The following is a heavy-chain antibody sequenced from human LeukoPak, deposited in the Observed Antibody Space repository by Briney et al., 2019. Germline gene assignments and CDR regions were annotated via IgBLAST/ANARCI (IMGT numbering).Heavy chain of an antibody. CDR1: GFTFSSYA. CDR3: ARGNDFWSGYSDY. D-gene: IGHD3-3*01. Sequence: GRSLRLSCAASGFTFSSYAMHWVRQAPGKGLEWVAFIRYDGTKQFYADSVKGRYAISRDSSKNTLYLQMNSLRAEDTAVYYCARGNDFWSGYSDYWGQGTLVTVSS. J-gene: IGHJ4*02. CDR2: IRYDGTKQ. V-gene: IGHV3-30*09.